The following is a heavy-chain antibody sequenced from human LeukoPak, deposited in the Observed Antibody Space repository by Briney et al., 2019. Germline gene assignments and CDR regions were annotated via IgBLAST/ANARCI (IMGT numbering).Heavy chain of an antibody. CDR3: ASHRAGRFYFDY. J-gene: IGHJ4*02. CDR1: GGSISSYY. V-gene: IGHV4-59*12. CDR2: IYYSGST. D-gene: IGHD3-3*01. Sequence: PSETLSLTCTVSGGSISSYYWSWIRQPPGKGLEWIGEIYYSGSTYYNPSLKSRVTISVDRSKNQFSLKLSSVTAADTAVYYCASHRAGRFYFDYWGQGTLVTVSS.